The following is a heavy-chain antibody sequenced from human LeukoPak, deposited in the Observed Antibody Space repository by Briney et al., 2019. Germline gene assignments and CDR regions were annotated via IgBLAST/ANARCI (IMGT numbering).Heavy chain of an antibody. D-gene: IGHD6-19*01. Sequence: GGSLRLSCAASGFTFSTYGIHWARQAPGKGLEWVAFIRYDGSKTHYADSVKGQFTISRDNSKNTLYLQMNSLRDEDTAVYYCARAGYSSDWYRHYFDYWGQGTLVTVSS. CDR1: GFTFSTYG. J-gene: IGHJ4*02. V-gene: IGHV3-30*02. CDR3: ARAGYSSDWYRHYFDY. CDR2: IRYDGSKT.